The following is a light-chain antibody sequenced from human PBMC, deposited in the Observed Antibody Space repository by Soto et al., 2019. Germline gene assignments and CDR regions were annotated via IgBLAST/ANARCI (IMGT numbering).Light chain of an antibody. CDR1: SSDVGSYYP. V-gene: IGLV2-23*02. CDR2: EVN. Sequence: QSALTQPASMSGSPGQSINISCTGTSSDVGSYYPVSWFQQHPGKAPKLIIYEVNKRPSGVSDRFSGSKSGNTASLTISGLQAADEAEYYCCSYAGDTTFFVFGTGTKLTVL. CDR3: CSYAGDTTFFV. J-gene: IGLJ1*01.